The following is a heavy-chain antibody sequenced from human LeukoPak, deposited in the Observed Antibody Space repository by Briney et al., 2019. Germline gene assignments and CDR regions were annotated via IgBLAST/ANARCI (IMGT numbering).Heavy chain of an antibody. Sequence: GGSLRLSCAASGFTFSSYGMHWVRQAPGKGLEWVAVISYDGSNKYYADSVKGRFTISRDNSKNTLYLQMNSLRAEDTAVYYCAREYLGTVTSPGGFDYWGQGTLVTVSS. D-gene: IGHD4-17*01. CDR2: ISYDGSNK. CDR1: GFTFSSYG. CDR3: AREYLGTVTSPGGFDY. J-gene: IGHJ4*02. V-gene: IGHV3-30*19.